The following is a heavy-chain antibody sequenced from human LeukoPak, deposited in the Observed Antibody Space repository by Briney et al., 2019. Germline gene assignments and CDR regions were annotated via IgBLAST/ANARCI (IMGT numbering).Heavy chain of an antibody. V-gene: IGHV3-21*01. D-gene: IGHD1-26*01. Sequence: GGSLRLSCAASGFTFSSYSMNWVRQAPGKGLEWVSSISSSSSYIYYADSLKGRFTISRDNAKNSLYLQMNSLRAEDTAVYYCARGPSRVGSSPIDIWGQGTMVTVSS. J-gene: IGHJ3*02. CDR2: ISSSSSYI. CDR1: GFTFSSYS. CDR3: ARGPSRVGSSPIDI.